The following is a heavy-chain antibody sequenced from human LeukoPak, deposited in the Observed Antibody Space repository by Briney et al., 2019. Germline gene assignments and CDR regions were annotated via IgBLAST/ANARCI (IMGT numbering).Heavy chain of an antibody. D-gene: IGHD6-19*01. Sequence: SETLSLTCTVTGGSISSYYWSWIRQPPGKGLEWIGYIYYSGSTNYNPSLKSRVTISVDTSKNQFSLKLSSVTAADTAVYYCARLQQWLDTYYFDYWGQGTLVTVSS. V-gene: IGHV4-59*08. CDR2: IYYSGST. CDR1: GGSISSYY. J-gene: IGHJ4*02. CDR3: ARLQQWLDTYYFDY.